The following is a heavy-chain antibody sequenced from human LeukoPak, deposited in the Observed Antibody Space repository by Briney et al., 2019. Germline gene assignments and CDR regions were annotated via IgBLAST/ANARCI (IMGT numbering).Heavy chain of an antibody. CDR1: GYSISSGYY. CDR3: ARLNKPGWFDP. J-gene: IGHJ5*02. Sequence: SETLSLTCTVSGYSISSGYYWGWIRQPPGKGLEWIGSIYHSGSTYYNPSLKSRVTISVDTSKNQFSLRLSSVTATDTAVYYCARLNKPGWFDPWGQGTLVTVSS. CDR2: IYHSGST. V-gene: IGHV4-38-2*02. D-gene: IGHD1-14*01.